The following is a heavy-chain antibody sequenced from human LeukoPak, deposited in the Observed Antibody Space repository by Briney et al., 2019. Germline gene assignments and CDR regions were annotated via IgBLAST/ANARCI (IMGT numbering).Heavy chain of an antibody. V-gene: IGHV1-18*01. CDR2: ISAYNGNT. CDR3: AREVVVVPAAMGHYDLWSGYYTGHAFDI. J-gene: IGHJ3*02. CDR1: GYTFTSYG. D-gene: IGHD3-3*01. Sequence: ASVKVSCKASGYTFTSYGISWVRQAPGQGLEWMGWISAYNGNTNYAQKLQGRVTMTTDTSTSTAYMELRSLRSDDTAVYYCAREVVVVPAAMGHYDLWSGYYTGHAFDIWGQGTMVTVSS.